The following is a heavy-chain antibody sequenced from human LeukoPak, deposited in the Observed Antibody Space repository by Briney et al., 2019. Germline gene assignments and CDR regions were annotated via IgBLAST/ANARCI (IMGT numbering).Heavy chain of an antibody. Sequence: GGSLRLSCAASGFTFSSYGMHWVRQAPGKGLEWVAVIWYDGSNKYYADSVKGRFTISRDNSKNTLYLQMNSLRAEDTAVYYCTRGYSGSYRIDYWGQGTLVTVSS. J-gene: IGHJ4*02. CDR1: GFTFSSYG. CDR2: IWYDGSNK. V-gene: IGHV3-33*01. D-gene: IGHD1-26*01. CDR3: TRGYSGSYRIDY.